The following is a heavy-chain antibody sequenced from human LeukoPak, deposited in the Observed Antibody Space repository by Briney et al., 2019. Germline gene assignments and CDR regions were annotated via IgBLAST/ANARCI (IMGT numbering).Heavy chain of an antibody. CDR2: INHSGST. D-gene: IGHD2-15*01. CDR3: ARGNPYNLLLRPQSNWFDP. CDR1: GGSFSGYY. V-gene: IGHV4-34*01. J-gene: IGHJ5*02. Sequence: SETLSLTCAVYGGSFSGYYWSWIRQPPGKGLGWIGEINHSGSTNYNPSLKSRVTISVDTSKNQFSLKLNSVTAADTAVYYCARGNPYNLLLRPQSNWFDPWGQGTLVTLSS.